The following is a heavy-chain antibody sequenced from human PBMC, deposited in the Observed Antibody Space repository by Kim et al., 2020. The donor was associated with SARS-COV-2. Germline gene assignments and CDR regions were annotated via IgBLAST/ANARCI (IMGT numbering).Heavy chain of an antibody. CDR1: GFAFSNYW. Sequence: GGSLRLSCAASGFAFSNYWMSWVRQAPGKGLEWVANIKQDGSEKYYVDSVKGRFTISRDNAKNSLYLQMNILRTEDTAVYSCAREGSRSGAFDVWGQGT. CDR2: IKQDGSEK. D-gene: IGHD1-26*01. CDR3: AREGSRSGAFDV. J-gene: IGHJ3*01. V-gene: IGHV3-7*01.